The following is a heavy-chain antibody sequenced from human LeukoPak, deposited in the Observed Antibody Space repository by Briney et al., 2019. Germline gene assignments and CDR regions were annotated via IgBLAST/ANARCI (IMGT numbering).Heavy chain of an antibody. CDR1: GFTFRDHG. J-gene: IGHJ4*02. Sequence: GTSLRLFCVASGFTFRDHGMDWVRQAPGKGLEWVAVIAADGGVKQYADSVKGRFTLARDNSKNTLFLQMNILSVEDTAVYYCAREATWGQWYFDLWGQGTPVTVS. CDR2: IAADGGVK. V-gene: IGHV3-30*03. CDR3: AREATWGQWYFDL. D-gene: IGHD6-19*01.